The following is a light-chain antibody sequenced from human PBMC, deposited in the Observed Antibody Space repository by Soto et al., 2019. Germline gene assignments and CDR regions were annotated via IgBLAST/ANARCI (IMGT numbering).Light chain of an antibody. Sequence: QAVLTQPPSVSVAPGQRVTISCSGSSPNIGKEYVSWYQQLPGTVPKLLIYDNNKRPSGIPDRFSGSKSGTSATLGITGLQTGDEADYYCASWDSSLSAVVFGGGTQLTVL. V-gene: IGLV1-51*01. CDR1: SPNIGKEY. J-gene: IGLJ2*01. CDR2: DNN. CDR3: ASWDSSLSAVV.